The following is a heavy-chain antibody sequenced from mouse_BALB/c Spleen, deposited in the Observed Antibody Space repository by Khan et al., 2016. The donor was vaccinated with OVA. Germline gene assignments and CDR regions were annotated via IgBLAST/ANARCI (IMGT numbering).Heavy chain of an antibody. V-gene: IGHV1S56*01. Sequence: QVQLKQSGPELVKPGASVRISCRASGYTFTHYYIHWVKQRPGQGLEWIGWIYPGYVDTHYNEQFKDKATLTADKSSSTAYMQLIKLTSEDSAVYCCARAASGTVFDYWGQGTTLTVSS. D-gene: IGHD4-1*01. CDR1: GYTFTHYY. CDR2: IYPGYVDT. J-gene: IGHJ2*01. CDR3: ARAASGTVFDY.